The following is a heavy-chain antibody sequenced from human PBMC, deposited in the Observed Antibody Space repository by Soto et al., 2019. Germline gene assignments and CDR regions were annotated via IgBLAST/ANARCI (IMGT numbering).Heavy chain of an antibody. CDR2: IYHSGSTYIYYSGSA. V-gene: IGHV4-31*03. CDR1: GGSISSGGYY. CDR3: ARAGQYFGDFLDY. Sequence: SETLSLTCTVSGGSISSGGYYWSWIRQHPGKGLEWIGYIYHSGSTYIYYSGSAYYNPSLKSRVTISLDTSKNQFSLKLSSVTAADAAVYYCARAGQYFGDFLDYWGQGTLVTVSS. D-gene: IGHD3-10*01. J-gene: IGHJ4*02.